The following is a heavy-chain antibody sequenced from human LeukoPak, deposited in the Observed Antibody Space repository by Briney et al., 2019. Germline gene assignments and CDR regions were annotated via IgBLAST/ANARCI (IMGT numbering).Heavy chain of an antibody. V-gene: IGHV1-8*01. CDR2: MNPNSGNT. Sequence: ASVKVSCKASGYTFTSYDINWVRQATGQGLEWMGWMNPNSGNTGYAQKFQGRVTMTRNTSISTAYMELSSLRSEDTAVYYCAREVPLRIVVPAARNPNFPMDVWGKGTTVTVSS. CDR1: GYTFTSYD. J-gene: IGHJ6*04. CDR3: AREVPLRIVVPAARNPNFPMDV. D-gene: IGHD2-2*01.